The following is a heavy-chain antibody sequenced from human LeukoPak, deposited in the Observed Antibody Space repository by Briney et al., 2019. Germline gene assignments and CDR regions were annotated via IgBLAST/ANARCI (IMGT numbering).Heavy chain of an antibody. CDR3: ARVSVVYGMDV. J-gene: IGHJ6*02. CDR2: MFYTGST. CDR1: GGAISSDY. Sequence: KSSETLSPTRRVSGGAISSDYWAWIRQPPREGLDLIWYMFYTGSTNYNPSLKSRVTISLATSKKQFSLKLSSVTAADTAVYYCARVSVVYGMDVWGRGTTVTVSS. V-gene: IGHV4-59*01.